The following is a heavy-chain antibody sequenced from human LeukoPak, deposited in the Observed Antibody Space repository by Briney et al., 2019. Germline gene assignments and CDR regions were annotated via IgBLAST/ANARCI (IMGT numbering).Heavy chain of an antibody. CDR2: MNPNSGNT. Sequence: ASVKVSCKASGYTFTSYDINWVRQATGQGLEWMGWMNPNSGNTGYAQKFQGRVTMTRNTPISTAYMELSSLRSEDTAVYYCARKGVNILTGYYNNWFDPWGQGTLVTVSS. CDR1: GYTFTSYD. J-gene: IGHJ5*02. V-gene: IGHV1-8*01. D-gene: IGHD3-9*01. CDR3: ARKGVNILTGYYNNWFDP.